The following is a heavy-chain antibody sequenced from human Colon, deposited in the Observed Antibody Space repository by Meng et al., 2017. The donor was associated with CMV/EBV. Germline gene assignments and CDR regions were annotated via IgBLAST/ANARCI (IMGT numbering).Heavy chain of an antibody. J-gene: IGHJ6*02. CDR2: ISYDGSNK. Sequence: GGSLRLSCAASGFTFSSYAMHWVRQAPGKGLEWVAVISYDGSNKYYADSVKGRFTISRDNSKNTLYLQMNSLRAEDTAVYYCARGIGSSSWYGGYYYCGMDVWGQGTTVTVSS. V-gene: IGHV3-30*04. CDR1: GFTFSSYA. CDR3: ARGIGSSSWYGGYYYCGMDV. D-gene: IGHD6-13*01.